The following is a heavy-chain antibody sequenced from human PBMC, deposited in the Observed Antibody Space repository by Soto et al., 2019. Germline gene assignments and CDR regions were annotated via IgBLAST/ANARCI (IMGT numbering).Heavy chain of an antibody. V-gene: IGHV3-23*01. D-gene: IGHD3-22*01. J-gene: IGHJ4*02. CDR3: AKLSAPNYYDSSGYYFPFDY. CDR2: ISGSGGST. CDR1: GFTFSSYG. Sequence: GGSLKLSCAASGFTFSSYGMHWVRQAPGKGLEWVSAISGSGGSTYYADSVKGRFTISRDNSKNTLYLQMNSLRAEDTAVYYCAKLSAPNYYDSSGYYFPFDYWGQGTLVTVSS.